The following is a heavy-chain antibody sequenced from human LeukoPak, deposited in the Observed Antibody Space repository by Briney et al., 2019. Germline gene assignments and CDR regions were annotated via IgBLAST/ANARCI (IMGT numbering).Heavy chain of an antibody. CDR2: INHSGST. Sequence: SETLSLTCAVYGGSFSGYYWSWIRQPSGKGLEWIGEINHSGSTNYNPSLKSRVTISVDTSKNQFSLKLSSVTAADTAGYYCARLPGGPRYCSGGSCYSRLDWFDPWGQGTLVTVSS. J-gene: IGHJ5*02. D-gene: IGHD2-15*01. CDR3: ARLPGGPRYCSGGSCYSRLDWFDP. CDR1: GGSFSGYY. V-gene: IGHV4-34*01.